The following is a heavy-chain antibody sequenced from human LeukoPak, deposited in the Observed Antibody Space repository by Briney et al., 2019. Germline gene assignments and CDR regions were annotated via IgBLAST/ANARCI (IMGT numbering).Heavy chain of an antibody. J-gene: IGHJ4*02. Sequence: ASVKVSCKASGYAFTSYGISWVRQAPGKGLEWMGGFDPEDGETIYAQKFQGRVTMTEDTSTDTAYMELSSLRSADTAVYYCNFRGAGYDSIYYDSRDYWGQGTLVTVSS. D-gene: IGHD3-22*01. V-gene: IGHV1-24*01. CDR1: GYAFTSYG. CDR2: FDPEDGET. CDR3: NFRGAGYDSIYYDSRDY.